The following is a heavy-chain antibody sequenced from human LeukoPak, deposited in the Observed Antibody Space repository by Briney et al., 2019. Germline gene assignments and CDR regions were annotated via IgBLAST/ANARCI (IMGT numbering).Heavy chain of an antibody. CDR1: GYTFTSYD. J-gene: IGHJ4*02. CDR2: MNPNSGNT. Sequence: ASVKVSCKASGYTFTSYDINWVRQATGQGLEWMEWMNPNSGNTGYAQKFQGRVTITRNTSISTAYMELSSLRSEDTAVYYCARAGFWSGCYPHIPDYWGQGTLVTVSS. V-gene: IGHV1-8*03. D-gene: IGHD3-3*01. CDR3: ARAGFWSGCYPHIPDY.